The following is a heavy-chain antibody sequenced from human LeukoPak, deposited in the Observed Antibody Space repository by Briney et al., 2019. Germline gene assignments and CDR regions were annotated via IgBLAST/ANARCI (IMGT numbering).Heavy chain of an antibody. CDR2: IRYDASDK. CDR3: AKDRAYSGTYPDAFDI. J-gene: IGHJ3*02. D-gene: IGHD1-26*01. V-gene: IGHV3-30*02. CDR1: GFNFITYG. Sequence: GGSLRLSCAASGFNFITYGMHWVRQTPGKGLEWVAFIRYDASDKYYSDSVEGRFAISRDNSKNTLYLQMNSLKSEDTAVYYCAKDRAYSGTYPDAFDIWGPGTMVTVSS.